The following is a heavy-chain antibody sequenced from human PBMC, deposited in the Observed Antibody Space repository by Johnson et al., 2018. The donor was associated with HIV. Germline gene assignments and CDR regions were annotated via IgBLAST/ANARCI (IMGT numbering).Heavy chain of an antibody. Sequence: QVHLVESGGGVVQPGRSLRLSCVASGFRFSSYAVHWVRQAPGKGLEWVAVISYDGSNKYYADSVKGRFTISRDNAKNSLYLKMNSLRAEDTAVYYCARGLGSSWTGDAFDIWGQGTMVT. CDR2: ISYDGSNK. CDR1: GFRFSSYA. J-gene: IGHJ3*02. V-gene: IGHV3-30*14. CDR3: ARGLGSSWTGDAFDI. D-gene: IGHD6-13*01.